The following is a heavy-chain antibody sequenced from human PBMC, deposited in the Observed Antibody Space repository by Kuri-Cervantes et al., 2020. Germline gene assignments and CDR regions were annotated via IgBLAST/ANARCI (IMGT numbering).Heavy chain of an antibody. Sequence: SETLSLTCAVSGGSISSSNWWSWVRQPPGKGLEWIGYIYYSGSTNYNPSLKSRVTISVDTSKNQFSLKLSSVTAADTAVYYCARGAHSSSWTTGFGYWGQGTLVTVSS. D-gene: IGHD6-13*01. CDR2: IYYSGST. CDR3: ARGAHSSSWTTGFGY. CDR1: GGSISSSNW. J-gene: IGHJ4*02. V-gene: IGHV4-4*02.